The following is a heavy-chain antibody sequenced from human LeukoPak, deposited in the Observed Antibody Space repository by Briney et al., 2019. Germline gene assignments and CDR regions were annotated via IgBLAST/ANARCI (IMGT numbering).Heavy chain of an antibody. Sequence: SETLSLTCTVSGGSISSSSYYWSWIRQPAGKGPEWIGRIYTSGSTNYNPSLKSRVTMSVDTSKNQFSLKLSSVTAADTAVYYCARLEYSSSSTYFDYWGQGTLVTVSS. V-gene: IGHV4-61*02. J-gene: IGHJ4*02. D-gene: IGHD6-6*01. CDR1: GGSISSSSYY. CDR3: ARLEYSSSSTYFDY. CDR2: IYTSGST.